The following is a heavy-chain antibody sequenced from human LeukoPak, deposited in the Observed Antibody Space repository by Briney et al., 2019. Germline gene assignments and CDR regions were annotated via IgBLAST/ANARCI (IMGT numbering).Heavy chain of an antibody. Sequence: GGSLRLSCSASGFTFSSYSMNWVRQAPGKGLEWVSSISSSSSYIYYADSVKGRFTISRDNAKNSLYLQMNSLRAEDTAVYYCARDGIGYSSGWYDPYYYYYGMDVWGQGTTVTVSS. D-gene: IGHD6-19*01. J-gene: IGHJ6*02. CDR3: ARDGIGYSSGWYDPYYYYYGMDV. CDR2: ISSSSSYI. CDR1: GFTFSSYS. V-gene: IGHV3-21*01.